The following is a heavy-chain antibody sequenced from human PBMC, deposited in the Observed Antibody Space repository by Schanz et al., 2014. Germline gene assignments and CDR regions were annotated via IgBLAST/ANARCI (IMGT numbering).Heavy chain of an antibody. D-gene: IGHD6-13*01. V-gene: IGHV3-30*18. Sequence: QVQLVESGGGVVQPGRSLRLSCAASGITLSGYGLHWVRQAPGKGLEWVGFISFDGRNTGYAHSVKGRFTISRDNSKNTVSLQMNSLRAEHTAMHYCAKEKEDLSASGSFFDSWGQGTLVTVSS. CDR2: ISFDGRNT. J-gene: IGHJ4*02. CDR3: AKEKEDLSASGSFFDS. CDR1: GITLSGYG.